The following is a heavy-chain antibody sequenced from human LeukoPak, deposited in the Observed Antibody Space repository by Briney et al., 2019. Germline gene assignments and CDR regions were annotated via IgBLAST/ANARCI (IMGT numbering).Heavy chain of an antibody. J-gene: IGHJ3*02. CDR3: ARGGGSYDFWSGYLLENAFDI. Sequence: SETLSLTCTVSGGSISSYYWSWIRQPPGKGLEWIGYIYYSGSTNYNPSLKSRVTISVDTSKNQFSLKLSSVTAADTAVYYCARGGGSYDFWSGYLLENAFDIWGQGTMVTVSS. V-gene: IGHV4-59*01. CDR1: GGSISSYY. CDR2: IYYSGST. D-gene: IGHD3-3*01.